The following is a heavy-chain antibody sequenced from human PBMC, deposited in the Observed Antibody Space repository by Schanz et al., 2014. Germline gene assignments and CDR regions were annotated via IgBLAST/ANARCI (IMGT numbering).Heavy chain of an antibody. V-gene: IGHV1-18*01. Sequence: VQLEQSGAEVKKPGSSVKVSCKASGGTFSSFGINWVRQAPGQGPEWIGWISAYNGNTNYAQKLQGRVTMTTDTSTSTAYMELRSLRSDDTAVYYCARDNGRIPAANSFDYWGPGRLXTVSS. CDR2: ISAYNGNT. CDR1: GGTFSSFG. J-gene: IGHJ4*02. D-gene: IGHD1-26*01. CDR3: ARDNGRIPAANSFDY.